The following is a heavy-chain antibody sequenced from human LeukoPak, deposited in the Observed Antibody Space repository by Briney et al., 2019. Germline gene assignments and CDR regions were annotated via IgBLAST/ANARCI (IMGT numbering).Heavy chain of an antibody. J-gene: IGHJ4*01. V-gene: IGHV3-7*01. CDR1: GFTFTNNF. CDR2: IKQGGSEK. CDR3: AREGFYFFDF. Sequence: PGGSLRLSCAASGFTFTNNFMSWVRQVPGKGLEWVANIKQGGSEKTYADPVRGRFTIFRDNAKDSVYLQMNSLRAEDSAIYYCAREGFYFFDFWGQGTLVTVSS.